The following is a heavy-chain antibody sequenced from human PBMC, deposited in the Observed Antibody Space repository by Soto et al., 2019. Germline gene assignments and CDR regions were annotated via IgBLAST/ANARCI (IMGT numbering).Heavy chain of an antibody. V-gene: IGHV3-7*01. D-gene: IGHD3-16*01. J-gene: IGHJ5*02. CDR2: IKQDGSEK. CDR1: GFTFSSYW. Sequence: GGSLRLSCAASGFTFSSYWMSWVRQAPGKGLEWVANIKQDGSEKYYVDSVKGRFTISRDNAKNSLYLQMNSLRAEDTAVYYCARDRSVDWGWFDPWGQGTLVTVSS. CDR3: ARDRSVDWGWFDP.